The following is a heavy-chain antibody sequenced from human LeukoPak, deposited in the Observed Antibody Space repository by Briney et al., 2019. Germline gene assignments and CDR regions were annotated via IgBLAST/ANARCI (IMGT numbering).Heavy chain of an antibody. CDR2: IYYTGST. CDR1: GGSISSYY. Sequence: SETLSLTCTVSGGSISSYYWSWIRLPPGKGLEWIGYIYYTGSTSYGPSLKSRATISLDTSKNQFSLDLYSVTAADTAIYYCARHPYSGGNYPSGSWGQGILVTVSS. V-gene: IGHV4-59*08. D-gene: IGHD1-26*01. CDR3: ARHPYSGGNYPSGS. J-gene: IGHJ5*02.